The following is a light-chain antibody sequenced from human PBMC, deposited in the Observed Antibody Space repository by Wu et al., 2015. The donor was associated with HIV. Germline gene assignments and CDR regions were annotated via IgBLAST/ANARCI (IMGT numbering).Light chain of an antibody. CDR3: QQSYNTPPWT. J-gene: IGKJ1*01. CDR1: ENIRDF. CDR2: AAS. Sequence: DVQMTQSPSSLSASVGDRVTITCRASENIRDFLNWYQQKPGQAPKLLIYAASSLQSGVPSRFRGSGSGTDFTLTISNLQPEDFGTYYCQQSYNTPPWTFGQGTKVEIK. V-gene: IGKV1-39*01.